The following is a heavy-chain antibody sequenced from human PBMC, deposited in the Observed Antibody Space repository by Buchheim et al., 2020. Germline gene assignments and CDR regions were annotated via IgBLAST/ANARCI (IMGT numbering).Heavy chain of an antibody. CDR2: IYSGGST. V-gene: IGHV3-66*01. Sequence: EVQLVESGGGLVQPGGSLRLSCAASGFTVSSNYMSWVRQAPGKGLEWVSVIYSGGSTYYADSVKGRFTISRDNSKNTLYLQMNSLRAEDTAVYYCARDHYSNYEGNWFDPWGQGTL. CDR3: ARDHYSNYEGNWFDP. D-gene: IGHD4-11*01. J-gene: IGHJ5*02. CDR1: GFTVSSNY.